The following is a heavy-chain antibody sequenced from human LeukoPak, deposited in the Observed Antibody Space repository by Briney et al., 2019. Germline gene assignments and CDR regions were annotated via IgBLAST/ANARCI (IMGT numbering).Heavy chain of an antibody. D-gene: IGHD2-2*01. J-gene: IGHJ3*02. CDR2: MYYSGST. CDR1: GGSISSGDYY. Sequence: SETLSLTCTVSGGSISSGDYYWSWIRQPPGKGLEWIAYMYYSGSTYYNPSLKSRVTMSVDTSKNQFSLKLSSVTAADTAVYYCARGHCSSTSCYLEDAFDIWGQGTMVTVSS. CDR3: ARGHCSSTSCYLEDAFDI. V-gene: IGHV4-30-4*01.